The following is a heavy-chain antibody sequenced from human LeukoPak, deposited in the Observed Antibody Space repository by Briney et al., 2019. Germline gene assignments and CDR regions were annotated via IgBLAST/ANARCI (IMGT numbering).Heavy chain of an antibody. D-gene: IGHD1-20*01. J-gene: IGHJ4*02. Sequence: PGGSLRLSCAASGSTFSRYSMHWVRQIPGKGLEYVSAVNDDGDRTYYADSVKARFTISRDNSKNTLFLQMGSLRAEDVAVYYCARVGDLNFYDFWGQGTLVIVSS. V-gene: IGHV3-64*02. CDR2: VNDDGDRT. CDR1: GSTFSRYS. CDR3: ARVGDLNFYDF.